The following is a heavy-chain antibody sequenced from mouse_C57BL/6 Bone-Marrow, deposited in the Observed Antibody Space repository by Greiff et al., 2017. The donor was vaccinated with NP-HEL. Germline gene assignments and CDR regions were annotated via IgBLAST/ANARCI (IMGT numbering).Heavy chain of an antibody. Sequence: EVKLLESGPELVKPGDSVKISCKASGYSFTGYFMNWVMQSHGKSLEWIGRINPYNGDTFYNQKFKGKATLTVDKSSSTAHMELRSLTSEDSAVYYCARSWDVDYWGQGTTLTVSS. CDR1: GYSFTGYF. V-gene: IGHV1-20*01. J-gene: IGHJ2*01. CDR2: INPYNGDT. CDR3: ARSWDVDY. D-gene: IGHD4-1*01.